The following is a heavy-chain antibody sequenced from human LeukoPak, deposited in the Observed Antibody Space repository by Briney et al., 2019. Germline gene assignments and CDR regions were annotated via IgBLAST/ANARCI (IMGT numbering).Heavy chain of an antibody. D-gene: IGHD6-6*01. Sequence: GGSLRLSCAASGFAFGKAWMSWVRQAPGKGLQWVCRIKSKSEGGATDYAATVKGRFTISRDDSENTLYMKMTSLKTEDKAVYYCATDKGARDYWGRGTLVAVSS. V-gene: IGHV3-15*01. CDR3: ATDKGARDY. CDR2: IKSKSEGGAT. J-gene: IGHJ4*02. CDR1: GFAFGKAW.